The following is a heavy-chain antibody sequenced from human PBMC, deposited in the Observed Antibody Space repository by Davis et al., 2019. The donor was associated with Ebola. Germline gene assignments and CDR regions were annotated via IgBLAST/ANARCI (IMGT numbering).Heavy chain of an antibody. D-gene: IGHD6-6*01. CDR3: ARGRPRMDV. J-gene: IGHJ6*04. Sequence: GESLKISCAASGFTFNIYAMHWVRQAPGKGLEWVAVISYDGGNKNYADSVKGRFTISRDNSKNTLSLQMNRLRVEDTALYYCARGRPRMDVWGKGTTVTVSS. CDR1: GFTFNIYA. V-gene: IGHV3-30-3*01. CDR2: ISYDGGNK.